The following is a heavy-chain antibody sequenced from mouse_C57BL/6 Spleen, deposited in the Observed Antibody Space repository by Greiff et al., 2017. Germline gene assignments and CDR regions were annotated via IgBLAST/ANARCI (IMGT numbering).Heavy chain of an antibody. J-gene: IGHJ2*01. D-gene: IGHD2-1*01. CDR3: ARLYRDYFDD. CDR2: ISYDGSN. V-gene: IGHV3-6*01. CDR1: GYSITSGYY. Sequence: DVQLQESGPGLVKPSQSLSLTCSVTGYSITSGYYWNWIRQFPGNKLEWMGYISYDGSNNYNPSLKNRISITRDTSKNQFFLKLNSGTTEDTATYYCARLYRDYFDDWGQGTTLTVSS.